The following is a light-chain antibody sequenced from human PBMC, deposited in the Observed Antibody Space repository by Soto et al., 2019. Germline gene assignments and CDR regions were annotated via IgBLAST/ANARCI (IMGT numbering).Light chain of an antibody. CDR2: RNN. Sequence: QSVLTQPPSASGTPGQRVTISCSGGSSNIGSNTVNWYQRLPGTAPKLLIFRNNQRPSGVPDRFSGSKSDTSASLAISGLRSEDEADYFCAAWDDSLSRVVFGGGTQLTVL. CDR1: SSNIGSNT. V-gene: IGLV1-47*01. CDR3: AAWDDSLSRVV. J-gene: IGLJ3*02.